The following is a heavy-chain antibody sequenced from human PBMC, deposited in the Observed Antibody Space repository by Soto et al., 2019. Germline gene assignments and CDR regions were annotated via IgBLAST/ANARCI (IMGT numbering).Heavy chain of an antibody. V-gene: IGHV4-30-2*01. D-gene: IGHD1-1*01. CDR3: ARDQLEGNWFDP. CDR2: IYHSGST. J-gene: IGHJ5*02. Sequence: QLQLQESGSGLVRPSQTLSLTCAVSGGSISSGGYSWNWIRQPPGKGLEWIGYIYHSGSTLYNPSLKSRVTISVDKSKNQFSLKPTSVTAAHTAVYYCARDQLEGNWFDPWGQGTLVTVSS. CDR1: GGSISSGGYS.